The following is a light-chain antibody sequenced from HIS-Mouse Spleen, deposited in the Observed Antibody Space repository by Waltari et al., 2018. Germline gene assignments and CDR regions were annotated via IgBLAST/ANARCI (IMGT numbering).Light chain of an antibody. Sequence: DIQMTQSPSSLSASVGDRVTITCRARPGISNYLAWYQQKPGKVPKLLIYAASTLQSGVPSRLRGSGSGTDFTLTISSLQPEDVATYYCQKYNSAPWTFGQGTKVEIK. V-gene: IGKV1-27*01. CDR3: QKYNSAPWT. CDR2: AAS. CDR1: PGISNY. J-gene: IGKJ1*01.